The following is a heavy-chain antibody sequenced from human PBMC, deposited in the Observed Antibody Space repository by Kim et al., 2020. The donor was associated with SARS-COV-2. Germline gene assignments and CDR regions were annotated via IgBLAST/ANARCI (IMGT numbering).Heavy chain of an antibody. CDR3: ARDTTPDYGDYSDVDY. Sequence: SVKGRFTISRDNSKNTLYLQMNSLRAEDTAVYYCARDTTPDYGDYSDVDYWGQGTLVTVSS. V-gene: IGHV3-30*07. J-gene: IGHJ4*02. D-gene: IGHD4-17*01.